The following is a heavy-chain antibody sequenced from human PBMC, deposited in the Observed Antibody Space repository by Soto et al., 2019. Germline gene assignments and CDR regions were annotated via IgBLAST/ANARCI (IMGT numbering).Heavy chain of an antibody. D-gene: IGHD2-2*01. CDR1: GFTFSNYP. V-gene: IGHV3-48*01. Sequence: GGSLRLSCAASGFTFSNYPMNWVRQAPGKGLEWVSYISTGSSAIHYADSVRGRFTNSRDEAKNSLYLQMNSLRAEDTAVYYCARDKGSSSWHSFDYWGQGT. CDR3: ARDKGSSSWHSFDY. CDR2: ISTGSSAI. J-gene: IGHJ4*02.